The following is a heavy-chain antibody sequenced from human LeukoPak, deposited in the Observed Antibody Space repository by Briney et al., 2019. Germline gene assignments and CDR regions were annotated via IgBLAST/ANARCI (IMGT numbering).Heavy chain of an antibody. V-gene: IGHV3-48*03. CDR2: ISSSGSTI. CDR1: GFTFSSYE. Sequence: GGSLRLSCAASGFTFSSYEMNWVRQAPGKGLEWVSYISSSGSTIYYADSVKGRFTISRDNAKNSLYLQMNSLRAEDTAVYYCARAGLPTPHFDYWGQGTLVTVSS. CDR3: ARAGLPTPHFDY. J-gene: IGHJ4*02. D-gene: IGHD4-17*01.